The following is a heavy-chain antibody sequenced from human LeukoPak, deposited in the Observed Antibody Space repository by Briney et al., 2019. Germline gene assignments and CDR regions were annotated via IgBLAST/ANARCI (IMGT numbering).Heavy chain of an antibody. J-gene: IGHJ4*02. D-gene: IGHD4-17*01. CDR2: IYWDDNK. CDR1: GFSLSTTGVG. Sequence: ESGPTLVKPSQTLTLTCTFFGFSLSTTGVGVGWVRQPPGKALEWLALIYWDDNKLYSPSLRSRVTITKDTSKNQVVLTITNMAPVDTATYYCAHYGDYRFLYYFDHWGQGALVTVSS. V-gene: IGHV2-5*02. CDR3: AHYGDYRFLYYFDH.